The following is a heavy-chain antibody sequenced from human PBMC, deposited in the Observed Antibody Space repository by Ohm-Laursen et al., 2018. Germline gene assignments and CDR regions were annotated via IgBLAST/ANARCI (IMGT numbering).Heavy chain of an antibody. CDR2: INANSGGT. D-gene: IGHD2-15*01. Sequence: ASVKVSCKVSGYTLTELSMHWVRQAPGQGLEWMGWINANSGGTNYAQKFQGRVTMTRDTSITTAYMELSRLRSDDTAVYYCARSWVKGGLLPVVGWFDPWGQGTLVTVSS. V-gene: IGHV1-2*02. CDR3: ARSWVKGGLLPVVGWFDP. CDR1: GYTLTELS. J-gene: IGHJ5*02.